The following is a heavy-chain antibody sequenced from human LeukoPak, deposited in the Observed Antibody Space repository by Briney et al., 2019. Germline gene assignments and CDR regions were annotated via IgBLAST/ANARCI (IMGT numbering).Heavy chain of an antibody. J-gene: IGHJ4*02. Sequence: ASVKVSCKTSGYGFTGYYMHWVRQAPGQGLEWMGWTSPNSGDTNYAREFQGRVTMTRDTSISTAYMELSGLTSDDTAVYYCARDGSARSGNNNFYYWGQGTLVTVSS. CDR3: ARDGSARSGNNNFYY. D-gene: IGHD4-23*01. V-gene: IGHV1-2*02. CDR2: TSPNSGDT. CDR1: GYGFTGYY.